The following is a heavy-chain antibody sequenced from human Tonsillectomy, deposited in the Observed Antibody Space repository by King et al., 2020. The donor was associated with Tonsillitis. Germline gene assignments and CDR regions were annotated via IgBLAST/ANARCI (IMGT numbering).Heavy chain of an antibody. D-gene: IGHD5-12*01. CDR1: GFTFTSYG. CDR2: IWYDGSNK. V-gene: IGHV3-33*08. J-gene: IGHJ3*02. CDR3: ARTRGYSGYDLDAFDI. Sequence: HVQLVESGGGVVQPGRSLRLSCAASGFTFTSYGMHWVRQAPGKGLEWVAVIWYDGSNKYYADSVKDRFTISRDNSKNTLYLQMNSLRAEDTAVYYCARTRGYSGYDLDAFDIWGQETMVTVSS.